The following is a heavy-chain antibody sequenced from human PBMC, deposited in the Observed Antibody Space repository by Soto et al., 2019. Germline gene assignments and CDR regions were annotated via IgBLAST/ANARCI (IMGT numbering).Heavy chain of an antibody. CDR3: VRDSGAKLSSS. D-gene: IGHD6-13*01. CDR1: GGTFSSYR. J-gene: IGHJ4*02. CDR2: IVPIYRTA. Sequence: QVQLVQSGAEVKKPGSSVKVSCKASGGTFSSYRINWVRQALGQGLEWVGGIVPIYRTADYAQKFQGRVTITADESARTSYMELRSLKSQDTAVYYCVRDSGAKLSSSWGQGTLVTVSS. V-gene: IGHV1-69*01.